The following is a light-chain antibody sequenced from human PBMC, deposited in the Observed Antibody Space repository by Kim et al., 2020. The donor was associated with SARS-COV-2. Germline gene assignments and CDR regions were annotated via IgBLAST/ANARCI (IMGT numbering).Light chain of an antibody. CDR2: DAS. CDR1: QDINNY. CDR3: QHYDNLPPYA. J-gene: IGKJ2*01. Sequence: ASVGDRVTITCQASQDINNYLNWYQQRPGKAPKLLIYDASHLERGVPSRFSGGGSGTDFTFTIDSLQPEDIATYYCQHYDNLPPYAFGPGTKLEIK. V-gene: IGKV1-33*01.